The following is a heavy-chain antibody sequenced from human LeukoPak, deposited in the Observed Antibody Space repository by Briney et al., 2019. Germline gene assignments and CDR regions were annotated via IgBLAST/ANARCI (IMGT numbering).Heavy chain of an antibody. CDR1: GFTFSSYW. J-gene: IGHJ4*02. CDR3: VKSRRVGANQRGLFDY. D-gene: IGHD1-26*01. V-gene: IGHV3-7*03. Sequence: GGSLRLSCAASGFTFSSYWMSWVRQAPGKGLEWVANIKQDGSEKYYVDSVKGRFTISRDNAKNSLYLQMNSLRAEDTAVHYCVKSRRVGANQRGLFDYWGQGTLVTVSP. CDR2: IKQDGSEK.